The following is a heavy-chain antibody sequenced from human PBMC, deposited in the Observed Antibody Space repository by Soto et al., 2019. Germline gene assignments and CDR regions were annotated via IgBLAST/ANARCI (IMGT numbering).Heavy chain of an antibody. Sequence: GASVKVSCKASGYTFTGYYMHWVRQAPGQGLEWMGWINPNSGGTNYAQKFQGWVTMTRDTSISTAYMELSRLRSDDTAVYYCARSFVVVVAATPYYYYYGMDVWGQGTTVTV. J-gene: IGHJ6*02. CDR3: ARSFVVVVAATPYYYYYGMDV. D-gene: IGHD2-15*01. V-gene: IGHV1-2*04. CDR1: GYTFTGYY. CDR2: INPNSGGT.